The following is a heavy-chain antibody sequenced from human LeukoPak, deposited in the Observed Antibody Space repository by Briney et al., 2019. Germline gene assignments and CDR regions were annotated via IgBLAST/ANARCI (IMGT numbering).Heavy chain of an antibody. Sequence: GGSLRLSCAASGFTVSSNYMSWVRQAPGKGLEWVSVIYSGGSTYYADSVKGRFTISRDNSKNTLYLQMNSLRAKDTAVYYCARDRYYDSSGLDYWGQGTLVTVSS. CDR2: IYSGGST. CDR3: ARDRYYDSSGLDY. D-gene: IGHD3-22*01. J-gene: IGHJ4*02. CDR1: GFTVSSNY. V-gene: IGHV3-53*01.